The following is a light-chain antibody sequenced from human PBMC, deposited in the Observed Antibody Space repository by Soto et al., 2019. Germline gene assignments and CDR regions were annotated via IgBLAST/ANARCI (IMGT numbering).Light chain of an antibody. CDR1: SSNIGSNT. J-gene: IGLJ3*02. CDR3: AAWDDSLNGWV. CDR2: SNN. V-gene: IGLV1-44*01. Sequence: QLVLTQPPSASGTPGQRVTISCSGSSSNIGSNTVNWYQQLPGTAPKLLIYSNNQRPSGVPDRFSGSKSGTSASLAISGLQSEDGADYYCAAWDDSLNGWVFGGGTKLTVL.